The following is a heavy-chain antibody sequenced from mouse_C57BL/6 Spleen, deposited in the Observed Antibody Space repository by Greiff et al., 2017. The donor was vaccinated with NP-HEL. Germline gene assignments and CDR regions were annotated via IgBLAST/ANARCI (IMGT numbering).Heavy chain of an antibody. CDR3: ARSEDGYDAMDY. D-gene: IGHD2-3*01. CDR1: GYSITSGYY. V-gene: IGHV3-6*01. CDR2: ISYDGSN. J-gene: IGHJ4*01. Sequence: EVLLVESGPGLVKPSQSLSLTCSVTGYSITSGYYWNWIRQFPGNKLEWMGYISYDGSNNYNPSLKNRIPITRDTSKNQFFLKLNSVTTEATATYYCARSEDGYDAMDYWGQGTSVTVSS.